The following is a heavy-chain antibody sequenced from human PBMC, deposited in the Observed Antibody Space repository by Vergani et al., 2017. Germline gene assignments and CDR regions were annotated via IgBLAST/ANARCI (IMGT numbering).Heavy chain of an antibody. D-gene: IGHD2-15*01. CDR1: GGTFSSYA. CDR3: ARYIRGSEGYCSGGSCYPPFNWFDP. CDR2: IIPIFGTA. J-gene: IGHJ5*02. Sequence: QVQLVQSGAEVKKSGSSVKVSCKASGGTFSSYAISWVRQAPGQGLEWMGGIIPIFGTANYAQKFQGRVTITADESTSTAYMELSSLRSEDTAVYYCARYIRGSEGYCSGGSCYPPFNWFDPWGQGTLVTVSS. V-gene: IGHV1-69*12.